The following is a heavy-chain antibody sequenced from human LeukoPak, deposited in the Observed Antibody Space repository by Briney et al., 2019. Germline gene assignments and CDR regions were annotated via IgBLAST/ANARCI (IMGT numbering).Heavy chain of an antibody. CDR3: AGEDGAAVAGSWYFDL. CDR1: GLPLNTFA. D-gene: IGHD6-19*01. V-gene: IGHV3-23*01. Sequence: QPGGSLRLSCAASGLPLNTFAMNWVRQAPGKGLEWVSGISGGGGNTYYADAVKGRFTISRDNAKNSLYLQMNSLRAEDTAVYYCAGEDGAAVAGSWYFDLWGRGTLVTVSS. CDR2: ISGGGGNT. J-gene: IGHJ2*01.